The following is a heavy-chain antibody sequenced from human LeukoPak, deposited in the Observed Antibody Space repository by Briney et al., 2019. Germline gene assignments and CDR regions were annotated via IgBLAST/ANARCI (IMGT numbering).Heavy chain of an antibody. D-gene: IGHD3-22*01. J-gene: IGHJ4*02. V-gene: IGHV1-2*02. Sequence: ASVKVSCKASGYTFTGYYMHWVRQAPGQGLEWMGWINPNSGGTNYAQKFQGRVTMTRDTSISTAYMELSRLRSDDTAVYYCARERYYYDSSGYSYYFDYWGQGTLVTVSS. CDR1: GYTFTGYY. CDR3: ARERYYYDSSGYSYYFDY. CDR2: INPNSGGT.